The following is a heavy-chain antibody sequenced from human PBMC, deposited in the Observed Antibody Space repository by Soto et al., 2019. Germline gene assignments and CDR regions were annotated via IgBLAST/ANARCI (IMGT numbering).Heavy chain of an antibody. D-gene: IGHD3-3*01. Sequence: SETLSLTCAVYGGSFSGYYWSWIRQPPGKGLEWIGEINHSGSTNYNPSLKSRVTISVDTSKNQFSLKLSSVTAADTAVYYCARYYDFWSGSLSMDVWGKGTTVTVSS. J-gene: IGHJ6*03. CDR3: ARYYDFWSGSLSMDV. V-gene: IGHV4-34*01. CDR2: INHSGST. CDR1: GGSFSGYY.